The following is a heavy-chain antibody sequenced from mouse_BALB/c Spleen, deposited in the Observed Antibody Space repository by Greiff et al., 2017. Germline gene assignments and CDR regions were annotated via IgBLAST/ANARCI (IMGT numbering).Heavy chain of an antibody. D-gene: IGHD1-1*01. CDR3: ARSKDYGSLYYYAMDY. V-gene: IGHV1-7*01. CDR2: INPSTGYT. J-gene: IGHJ4*01. Sequence: QVQLQQSGAELAKPGASVKMSCKASGYTFTSYWMHWVKQRPGQGLEWIGYINPSTGYTEYNQKFKDKATLTADKSSSTAYMQLSSLTSEDSAVYYCARSKDYGSLYYYAMDYWGQGTAVTVSS. CDR1: GYTFTSYW.